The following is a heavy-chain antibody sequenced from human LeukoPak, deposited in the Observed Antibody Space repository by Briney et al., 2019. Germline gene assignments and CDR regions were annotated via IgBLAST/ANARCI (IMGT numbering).Heavy chain of an antibody. CDR2: IKEDGSEK. CDR3: ARDRTGGYFDY. V-gene: IGHV3-7*03. D-gene: IGHD4-23*01. CDR1: GLTFSNYW. Sequence: GGSLRLSCAASGLTFSNYWMSWVRQAPGKGLEWVANIKEDGSEKYYVDSMKGRFTISRDNAKNSLYLQMSSLRVEDTAVCYCARDRTGGYFDYWGQGTLVTVSS. J-gene: IGHJ4*02.